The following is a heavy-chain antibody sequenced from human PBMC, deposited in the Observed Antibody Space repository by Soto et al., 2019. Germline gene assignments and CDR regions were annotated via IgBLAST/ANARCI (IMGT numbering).Heavy chain of an antibody. CDR3: AKDRGGFTSGWEFFDF. D-gene: IGHD6-19*01. CDR2: ISGNGANT. J-gene: IGHJ4*02. CDR1: GVAFSFYS. V-gene: IGHV3-23*01. Sequence: EVALLESGGGLVQPGGSLRLSCEVSGVAFSFYSMSWVRQAPGKGLEWVASISGNGANTYYAASGKGRFTFSRDNSKNTVHLQMNSLRGEDTAVYYCAKDRGGFTSGWEFFDFWGQGTLVTVSS.